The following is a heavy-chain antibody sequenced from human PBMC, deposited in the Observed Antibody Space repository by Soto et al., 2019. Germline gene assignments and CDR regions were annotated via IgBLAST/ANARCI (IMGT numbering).Heavy chain of an antibody. V-gene: IGHV3-21*01. Sequence: PGGSLRLSCAASGFTFISYSMNWVRQAPGKGLEWVSSISSSSSYIYYADSVKGRFTISRDNAKNSLYLQMNSLRAEDTAVYYCARESYCSGGSCYSDYWGQGTLVTVSS. D-gene: IGHD2-15*01. J-gene: IGHJ4*02. CDR1: GFTFISYS. CDR3: ARESYCSGGSCYSDY. CDR2: ISSSSSYI.